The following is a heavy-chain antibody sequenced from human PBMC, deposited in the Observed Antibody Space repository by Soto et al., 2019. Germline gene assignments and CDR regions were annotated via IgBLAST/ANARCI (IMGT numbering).Heavy chain of an antibody. D-gene: IGHD3-22*01. J-gene: IGHJ6*02. CDR1: GVSVSNRTHY. CDR3: VRELGLTARTDDKYYYALDV. V-gene: IGHV4-61*01. Sequence: SETLSLTCEVSGVSVSNRTHYWTWIRQPPGKGLEWIGFLYYGGTNYNPSLKSRLTVALDTSKNQISLNLSSVTAAETAVYYCVRELGLTARTDDKYYYALDVWGQGTTVTVSS. CDR2: LYYGGT.